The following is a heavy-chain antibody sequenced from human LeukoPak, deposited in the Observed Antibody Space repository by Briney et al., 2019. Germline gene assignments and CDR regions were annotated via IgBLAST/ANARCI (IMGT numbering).Heavy chain of an antibody. V-gene: IGHV4-34*01. J-gene: IGHJ4*02. CDR3: ARLAVDTAMVNGPSEALDY. CDR2: INHSGST. CDR1: GGSFSGYY. Sequence: SETLSLTCAVYGGSFSGYYWSWIRQPPGKGLEWIGEINHSGSTNYNPSLKSRVTISVDTSKNQFSLKLSSVTAADTAVYYCARLAVDTAMVNGPSEALDYWGQGTLVTVSS. D-gene: IGHD5-18*01.